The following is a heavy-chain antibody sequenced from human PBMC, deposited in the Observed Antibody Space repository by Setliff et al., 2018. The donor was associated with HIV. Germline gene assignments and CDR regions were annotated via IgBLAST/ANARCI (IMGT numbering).Heavy chain of an antibody. CDR1: DFDISTNY. Sequence: GEALTLSCAASDFDISTNYMRWILQAPGEGLECVSVIYKDGSTFYADSVKGRFTTSRDNSNNVLFLQMNSLRSEDTALYYCAAGHYGAWGQGILVTVSS. V-gene: IGHV3-53*01. CDR2: IYKDGST. J-gene: IGHJ4*02. D-gene: IGHD4-17*01. CDR3: AAGHYGA.